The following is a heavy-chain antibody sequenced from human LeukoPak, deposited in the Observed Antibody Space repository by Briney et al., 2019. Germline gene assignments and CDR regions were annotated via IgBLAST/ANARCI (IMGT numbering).Heavy chain of an antibody. CDR3: ARDLISGHYTFDY. D-gene: IGHD1-26*01. CDR2: ISSSSSTI. V-gene: IGHV3-48*02. Sequence: GGSLRLSCAASGFPFSSFSMNWVRQAPGKGLEWVSYISSSSSTIYYADSAKGRFTVSRDNAKNSLYLQMNSLRDDDTAVYYCARDLISGHYTFDYWGQGTLVTVSS. CDR1: GFPFSSFS. J-gene: IGHJ4*02.